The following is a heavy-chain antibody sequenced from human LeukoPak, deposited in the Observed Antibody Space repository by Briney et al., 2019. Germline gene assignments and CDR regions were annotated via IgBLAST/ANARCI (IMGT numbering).Heavy chain of an antibody. CDR1: GGSISSYY. V-gene: IGHV4-4*07. D-gene: IGHD3-10*01. J-gene: IGHJ3*02. Sequence: SETLSLTCTVSGGSISSYYWSWIGQPAGKGLEWIGRIYTSGSTNYNPSLKSRVTMSVDTSKNQFSLKLSSVTAADTAVYYCARDRITMVRGGRAFDIWGQGTMVTVSS. CDR3: ARDRITMVRGGRAFDI. CDR2: IYTSGST.